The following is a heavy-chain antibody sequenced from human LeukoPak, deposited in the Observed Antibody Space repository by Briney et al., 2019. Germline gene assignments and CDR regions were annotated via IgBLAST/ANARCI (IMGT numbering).Heavy chain of an antibody. CDR1: GFTFTSYW. CDR3: ARDLRYYDSSGYCLDY. CDR2: IKEDGSEK. Sequence: GGSLRLSCAASGFTFTSYWMSWVRQAPGKGLEWVANIKEDGSEKYYVDSVKGQFTISRDNAKNSLYLQMNSLRAEDTAVHYCARDLRYYDSSGYCLDYWGQGTLVTVSS. J-gene: IGHJ4*02. D-gene: IGHD3-22*01. V-gene: IGHV3-7*03.